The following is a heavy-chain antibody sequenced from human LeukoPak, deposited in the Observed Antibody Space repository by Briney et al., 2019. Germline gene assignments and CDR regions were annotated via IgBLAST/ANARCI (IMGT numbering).Heavy chain of an antibody. D-gene: IGHD5-12*01. Sequence: GGSLRLSCVDSRFTISKYWMHWVRQAPGTGLVWVSRIHPDGSITTYADSVKGRFTISRDNAENTLYLQTNSLRAEDTGVYYCAPQQAYSPYNWFDPWGQGTLVTVSS. CDR1: RFTISKYW. CDR2: IHPDGSIT. CDR3: APQQAYSPYNWFDP. V-gene: IGHV3-74*03. J-gene: IGHJ5*02.